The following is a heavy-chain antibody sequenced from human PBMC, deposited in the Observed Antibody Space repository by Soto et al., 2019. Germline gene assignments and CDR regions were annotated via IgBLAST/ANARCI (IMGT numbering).Heavy chain of an antibody. J-gene: IGHJ4*02. V-gene: IGHV3-30-3*01. CDR1: GFTFSSYA. CDR2: ISYDGSNK. CDR3: ARDRCGSGWYGYFDY. Sequence: GGSLRLSCAASGFTFSSYAMHWVRQAPGKGLEWVAVISYDGSNKYYADSVKGRFTISRDNSKNTLYLQMNSLRTEDTAVYYCARDRCGSGWYGYFDYWGQGTLVTV. D-gene: IGHD6-19*01.